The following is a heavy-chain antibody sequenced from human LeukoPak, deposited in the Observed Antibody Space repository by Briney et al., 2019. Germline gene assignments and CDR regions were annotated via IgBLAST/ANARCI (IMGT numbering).Heavy chain of an antibody. V-gene: IGHV4-39*01. CDR2: IYYSGST. D-gene: IGHD5-24*01. Sequence: LETLCLTCAVSGGSFSGYYWGWIRQPPGKGLEWIGSIYYSGSTYYNPSLKSRVTISVDTSKNQFSLKLSSVTAADTAVYYCARLGKMATSFDYWGQGTLVTVSS. J-gene: IGHJ4*02. CDR1: GGSFSGYY. CDR3: ARLGKMATSFDY.